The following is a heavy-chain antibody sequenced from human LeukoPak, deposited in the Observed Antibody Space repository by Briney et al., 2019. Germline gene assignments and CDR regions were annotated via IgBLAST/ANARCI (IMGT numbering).Heavy chain of an antibody. V-gene: IGHV4-39*01. CDR2: IYYSGST. CDR1: GGSISSSNW. Sequence: PSGTLSLTCAVSGGSISSSNWWSWIRQPPGKGLEWIGSIYYSGSTYYNPSLKSRVTISVDTSKNQFSLKLSSVTAADTAVYYCARLANYDILTYYYYMDAWGKGTTVTISS. CDR3: ARLANYDILTYYYYMDA. J-gene: IGHJ6*03. D-gene: IGHD3-9*01.